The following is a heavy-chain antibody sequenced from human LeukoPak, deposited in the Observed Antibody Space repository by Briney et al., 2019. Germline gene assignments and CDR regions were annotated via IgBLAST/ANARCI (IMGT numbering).Heavy chain of an antibody. CDR2: IYYSGST. Sequence: SETLSLTCAVSGGSISSGGYSWSWIRQPPGKGLEWIGYIYYSGSTYYNPSLKSRVTISVDMSKNQFSLKLSSVTAADTAVYYCARAYRDGLAHWGQGTLVTVSS. V-gene: IGHV4-30-4*07. CDR1: GGSISSGGYS. J-gene: IGHJ4*02. D-gene: IGHD5-24*01. CDR3: ARAYRDGLAH.